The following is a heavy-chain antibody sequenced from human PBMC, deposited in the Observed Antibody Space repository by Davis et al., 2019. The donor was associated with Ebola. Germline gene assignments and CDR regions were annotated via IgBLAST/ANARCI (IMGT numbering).Heavy chain of an antibody. CDR3: ARGYSPKCRGGDCVNDF. CDR2: MNPYSGHT. CDR1: GYTFTSYY. D-gene: IGHD2-21*02. J-gene: IGHJ4*02. Sequence: ASVKVSCKASGYTFTSYYMHWVRQAPGQGLEWMGWMNPYSGHTGYVEKFKGRVTMTRNPSISTAYMELSNLRTDDTAVYYCARGYSPKCRGGDCVNDFWGQGTLVTVSS. V-gene: IGHV1-8*02.